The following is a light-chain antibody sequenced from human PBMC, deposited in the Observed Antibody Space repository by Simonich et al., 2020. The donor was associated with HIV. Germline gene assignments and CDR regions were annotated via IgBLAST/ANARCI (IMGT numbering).Light chain of an antibody. CDR2: DAS. CDR1: QSVSSSY. CDR3: QQYGSSPYT. V-gene: IGKV3D-20*01. Sequence: EIVLTQSPGTLSLSPGEVATLSCRASQSVSSSYLAWYQQKPGLAPRLLIYDASSRATGIPDRFSGSGSGTDFTLTISRLEPEDFAVYYCQQYGSSPYTFGQGTKLEIK. J-gene: IGKJ2*01.